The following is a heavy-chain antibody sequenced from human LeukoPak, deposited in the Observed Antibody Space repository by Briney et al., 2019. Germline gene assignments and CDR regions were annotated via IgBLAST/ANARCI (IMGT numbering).Heavy chain of an antibody. D-gene: IGHD5-24*01. CDR1: GYTFTRYL. CDR3: ATGRDGYNSEYFQH. V-gene: IGHV1-46*01. CDR2: INPSGGST. J-gene: IGHJ1*01. Sequence: ASVKVSCKASGYTFTRYLMHWVRQGPGQGLEWMGIINPSGGSTNYPQKFQGRVTMTRDTSTSTVYMELSSLRSEDTAVYFCATGRDGYNSEYFQHWGQGTLVTVSS.